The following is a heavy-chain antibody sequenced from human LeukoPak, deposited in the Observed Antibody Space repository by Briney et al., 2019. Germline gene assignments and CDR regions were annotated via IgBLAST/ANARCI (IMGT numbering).Heavy chain of an antibody. CDR3: ARSGGTWSYNY. V-gene: IGHV4-61*05. Sequence: SETLSLTCTVSGGSISSSSYYWGWIRQPPGKGLEWLGYVYNSGSTHYNPSLKSRITISADTSKNQFCLSLTSVTAADTAVYYCARSGGTWSYNYWGQGTLVTVSS. CDR2: VYNSGST. CDR1: GGSISSSSYY. J-gene: IGHJ4*02. D-gene: IGHD1-26*01.